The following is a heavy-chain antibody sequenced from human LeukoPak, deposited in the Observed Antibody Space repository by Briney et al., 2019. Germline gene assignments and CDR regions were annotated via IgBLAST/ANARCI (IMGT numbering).Heavy chain of an antibody. CDR3: AKDTSIGRYCTNGVCSPFDY. J-gene: IGHJ4*02. Sequence: GGSLRLSCAGSGFTFSSYAMSWVRQAPGKGLEWVSAISDTGATTYDADSVKGRFTIFRDSSRSTLYLQMNSLRAEDTALYYCAKDTSIGRYCTNGVCSPFDYWGQGTLVTVSS. V-gene: IGHV3-23*01. CDR1: GFTFSSYA. D-gene: IGHD2-8*01. CDR2: ISDTGATT.